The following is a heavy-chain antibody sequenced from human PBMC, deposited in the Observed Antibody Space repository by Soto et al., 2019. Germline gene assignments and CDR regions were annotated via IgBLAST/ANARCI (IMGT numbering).Heavy chain of an antibody. CDR1: GFTFSSYA. CDR3: ARELHDYGDYSIWAFDI. J-gene: IGHJ3*02. CDR2: ISYDGSNK. Sequence: QVQLVESGGGVVQPGRSLRLSCAASGFTFSSYAMHWVRQAPGKGLEWVAVISYDGSNKYYADSVKGRFTISRDNSKNTLYLQMNSLRAEDTAVYYCARELHDYGDYSIWAFDIWGQGTMVTVSS. V-gene: IGHV3-30-3*01. D-gene: IGHD4-17*01.